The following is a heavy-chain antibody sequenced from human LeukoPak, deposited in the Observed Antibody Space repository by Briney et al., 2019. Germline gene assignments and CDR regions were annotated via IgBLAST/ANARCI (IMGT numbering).Heavy chain of an antibody. J-gene: IGHJ4*02. CDR3: AREGALGIAGGLDY. D-gene: IGHD7-27*01. V-gene: IGHV6-1*01. CDR2: TYFRAEWSF. Sequence: SQTLSLTCAISGDSVSSDSAAWYWIRQSPSRGLEWLGRTYFRAEWSFDYAVSVKSRITINPDTVKNQFSLQLNSVTPEDTAVYYCAREGALGIAGGLDYWGQGTLVAVSS. CDR1: GDSVSSDSAA.